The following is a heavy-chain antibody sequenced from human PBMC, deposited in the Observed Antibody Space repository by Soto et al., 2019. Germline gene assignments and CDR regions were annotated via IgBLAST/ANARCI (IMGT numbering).Heavy chain of an antibody. D-gene: IGHD3-16*02. J-gene: IGHJ4*02. V-gene: IGHV3-30*18. CDR2: ISYDGSNK. Sequence: GGSLRLSCAASGFTFSSYGMHWVRQAPGKGLEWVAVISYDGSNKYYADSVKGRFTISRDNSKNTLYLQMNSLRAEDTAVYYCAKGSGDDYVWGSYRYPLLYWGQGTLVTVSS. CDR3: AKGSGDDYVWGSYRYPLLY. CDR1: GFTFSSYG.